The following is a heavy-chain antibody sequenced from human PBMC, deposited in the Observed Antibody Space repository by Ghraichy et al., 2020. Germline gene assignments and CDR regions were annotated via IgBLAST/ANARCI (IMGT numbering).Heavy chain of an antibody. Sequence: GSLRLSCAVYGGSFSGYHWSWIRQPPGKGLEWIGEINHSGSTNYNPSLKSRVTISVDTSKNQFSLKLSSVTAADAAVYYCARGPPKGNVDTAMVNTKLPSYYFDYWGQGTLVTVSS. CDR3: ARGPPKGNVDTAMVNTKLPSYYFDY. V-gene: IGHV4-34*01. CDR1: GGSFSGYH. CDR2: INHSGST. J-gene: IGHJ4*02. D-gene: IGHD5-18*01.